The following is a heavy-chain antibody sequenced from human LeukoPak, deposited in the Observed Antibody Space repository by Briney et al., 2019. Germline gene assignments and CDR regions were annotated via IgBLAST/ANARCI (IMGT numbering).Heavy chain of an antibody. CDR2: ISYDGSNK. J-gene: IGHJ6*02. V-gene: IGHV3-30*18. CDR3: AKYSSSSNDYYGMDA. CDR1: GFTFSSYG. D-gene: IGHD6-6*01. Sequence: GRSLRPSCAASGFTFSSYGMHWVRQAPGKGLEWVAVISYDGSNKYYADSVKGRFTISRDNSKNTLYLQMNSLRAEDMAVYYCAKYSSSSNDYYGMDAWGQGTTVTVSS.